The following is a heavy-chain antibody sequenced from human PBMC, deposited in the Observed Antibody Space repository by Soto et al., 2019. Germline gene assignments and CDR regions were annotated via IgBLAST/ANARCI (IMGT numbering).Heavy chain of an antibody. Sequence: QVQLVQSGAEVKEPGASVTVSCRASGYTFRRYAMHWVRQAPGQSLEWVGWISAGNGNARYSQDFQDRVTNTRDTSASTVYMELTSLRSEDKAVYDCARGGQWLAGDYWGQGTRVTVSP. CDR2: ISAGNGNA. V-gene: IGHV1-3*01. D-gene: IGHD6-19*01. CDR1: GYTFRRYA. CDR3: ARGGQWLAGDY. J-gene: IGHJ4*02.